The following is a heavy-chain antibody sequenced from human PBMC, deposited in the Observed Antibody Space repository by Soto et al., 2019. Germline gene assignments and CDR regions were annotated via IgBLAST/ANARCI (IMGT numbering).Heavy chain of an antibody. CDR3: GRLLRGYSYGPVDY. Sequence: ASVKVSCKASGYTFTSYGISWVRQAPGQGLEWMGWISAYNGNTNYAQKLQGRVTMTTDTSTSTAYMELRSLRSDDTAVYYCGRLLRGYSYGPVDYWGQGTLVTVSS. J-gene: IGHJ4*02. D-gene: IGHD5-18*01. CDR1: GYTFTSYG. V-gene: IGHV1-18*01. CDR2: ISAYNGNT.